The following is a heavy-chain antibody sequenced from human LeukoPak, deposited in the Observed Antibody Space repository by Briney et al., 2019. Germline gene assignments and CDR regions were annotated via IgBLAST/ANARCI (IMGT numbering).Heavy chain of an antibody. CDR1: GFTFSSYA. J-gene: IGHJ4*02. V-gene: IGHV3-23*01. CDR2: TSGSGGTT. D-gene: IGHD3-10*01. CDR3: AKAEGSGNQAFDY. Sequence: GGSLRLSCAASGFTFSSYAMSWVRQAPGKGLEWVSGTSGSGGTTYYADSVKGRFTISRDNSKNTLYLQMNSLRAEDTAVYYCAKAEGSGNQAFDYWGQGNLVTVSS.